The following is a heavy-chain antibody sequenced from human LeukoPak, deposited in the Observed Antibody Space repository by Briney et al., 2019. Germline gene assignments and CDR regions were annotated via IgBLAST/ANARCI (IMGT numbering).Heavy chain of an antibody. CDR2: FYYSGST. CDR3: ARTYYYGSSGPYY. CDR1: GDSISSSSYY. J-gene: IGHJ4*02. Sequence: PSETLSLTCTVSGDSISSSSYYWGWIRQPPGKGLEWIGSFYYSGSTFYNPSLESRVTISVDTSKNQFSLKLSSVTAADTAVYYCARTYYYGSSGPYYWGQGTLVTVSS. V-gene: IGHV4-39*07. D-gene: IGHD3-22*01.